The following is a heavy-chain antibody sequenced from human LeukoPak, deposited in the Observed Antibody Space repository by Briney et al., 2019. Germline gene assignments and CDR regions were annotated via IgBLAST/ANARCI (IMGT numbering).Heavy chain of an antibody. CDR2: MNPNSGNT. D-gene: IGHD3-22*01. CDR3: ARAGLLEADYADAFDI. CDR1: GYTFTSYD. V-gene: IGHV1-8*01. J-gene: IGHJ3*02. Sequence: ASGKVSCKASGYTFTSYDINWVRQATGQGLEWMGWMNPNSGNTGYAQKFQGRVTMTRNTSISTAYMELSSLRSEDTAVYYCARAGLLEADYADAFDIWGQGTMVTVSS.